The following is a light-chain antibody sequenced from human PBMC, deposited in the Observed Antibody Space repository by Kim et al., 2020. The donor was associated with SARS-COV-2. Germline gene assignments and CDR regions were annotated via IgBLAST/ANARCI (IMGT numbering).Light chain of an antibody. V-gene: IGKV1-5*03. CDR1: QSISSW. J-gene: IGKJ4*01. CDR3: QQYNSCLT. CDR2: KAS. Sequence: DIQMTQSPSTLSASVGDRVTITCRASQSISSWLAWYQQKPGKAPKLLIYKASSLESGVPSRFSGSGSGTEFTLTISSLQPDDFATYYCQQYNSCLTFGGGTKVDIK.